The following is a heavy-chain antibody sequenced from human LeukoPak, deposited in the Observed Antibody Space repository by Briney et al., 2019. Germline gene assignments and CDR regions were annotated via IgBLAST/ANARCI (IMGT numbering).Heavy chain of an antibody. V-gene: IGHV3-23*01. CDR3: ARDPYYDFWSGYYYYYYYGMDV. Sequence: GGSLRLSCAASGFTFSSYAMSWVRQAPGKGLEWVSATSGSGGSTYYADSVKGRFTISRDNSKNTLYLQMNSLRAEDTAVYYCARDPYYDFWSGYYYYYYYGMDVWGQGTTVTVSS. J-gene: IGHJ6*02. CDR2: TSGSGGST. CDR1: GFTFSSYA. D-gene: IGHD3-3*01.